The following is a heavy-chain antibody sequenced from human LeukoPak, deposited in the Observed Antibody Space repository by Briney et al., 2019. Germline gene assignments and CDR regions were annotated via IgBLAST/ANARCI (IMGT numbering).Heavy chain of an antibody. CDR1: GYTFTGYY. CDR2: INPNSGGT. CDR3: ARDALRTYSSGWYDY. Sequence: ASVKVSCKASGYTFTGYYMHWVRQAPGQRLEWMGWINPNSGGTNYAQKFQGRVTMTRDTSISTAYMELSRLRSDDTAVYYCARDALRTYSSGWYDYWGQGTLVTVSS. D-gene: IGHD6-19*01. J-gene: IGHJ4*02. V-gene: IGHV1-2*02.